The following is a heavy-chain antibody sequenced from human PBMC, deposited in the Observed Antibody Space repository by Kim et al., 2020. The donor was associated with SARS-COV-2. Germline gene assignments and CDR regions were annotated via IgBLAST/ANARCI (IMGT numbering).Heavy chain of an antibody. Sequence: DKHYSPSLKSRLTITKDTSKNQVVLTMTNMDPVDTATYYCARAYYTTSSYWGQGTLVTVSS. CDR2: DK. J-gene: IGHJ4*02. CDR3: ARAYYTTSSY. D-gene: IGHD6-6*01. V-gene: IGHV2-5*01.